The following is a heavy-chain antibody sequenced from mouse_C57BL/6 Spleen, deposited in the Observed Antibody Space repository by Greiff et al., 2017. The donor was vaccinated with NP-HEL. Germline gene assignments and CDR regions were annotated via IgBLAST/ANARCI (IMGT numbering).Heavy chain of an antibody. D-gene: IGHD1-1*01. J-gene: IGHJ4*01. Sequence: EVKLMESGPGLVKPSQSLSLTCSVTGYSITSGYYWNWIRQFPGNKLEWMGYISYDGSNNYNPSLKNRISITRDTSKNQFFLKLNSVTTEDTATYYCARGTTVVATDYAMDYWGQGTSVTVSS. CDR2: ISYDGSN. CDR1: GYSITSGYY. V-gene: IGHV3-6*01. CDR3: ARGTTVVATDYAMDY.